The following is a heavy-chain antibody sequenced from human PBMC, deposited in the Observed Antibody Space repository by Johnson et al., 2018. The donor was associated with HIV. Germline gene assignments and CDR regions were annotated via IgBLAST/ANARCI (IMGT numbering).Heavy chain of an antibody. D-gene: IGHD1-26*01. J-gene: IGHJ3*02. CDR2: IWYDGSNK. Sequence: QMLLVESGGGLVQPGGSLRLSCAASGFTLSNYWMTWVRQAPGKGLEWVAVIWYDGSNKYYADYVKGRFTISRDNSKNTLYLQMESLRVEDTAIYYCAKAWELLGRRAALDIWGQGTMVTVSS. V-gene: IGHV3-33*06. CDR1: GFTLSNYW. CDR3: AKAWELLGRRAALDI.